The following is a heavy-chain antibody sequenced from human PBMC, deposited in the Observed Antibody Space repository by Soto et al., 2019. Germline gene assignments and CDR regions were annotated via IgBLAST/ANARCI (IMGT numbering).Heavy chain of an antibody. V-gene: IGHV1-69*01. D-gene: IGHD6-19*01. J-gene: IGHJ6*02. CDR3: AKIRYSSPMGYYYGMDV. Sequence: QAQLEQSGGEVKKPGSSVKVSCKASRVAFRKFLVTWVRQAPGLGIAWVGGIIPIFGTANYAHKFQGRVTITADESTSTSYMEVNNLRSEYTAVYYCAKIRYSSPMGYYYGMDVWGQGTTVTVSS. CDR1: RVAFRKFL. CDR2: IIPIFGTA.